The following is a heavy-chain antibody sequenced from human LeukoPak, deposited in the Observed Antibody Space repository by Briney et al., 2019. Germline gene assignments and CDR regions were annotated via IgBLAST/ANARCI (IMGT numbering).Heavy chain of an antibody. D-gene: IGHD2-2*02. CDR3: AREGGCSSTSCYTPPPFDY. V-gene: IGHV3-7*01. Sequence: GGSLRLSCAASGFTFSSYWMSWVRQAPGKGLEWVANIKQDGSEKYYVDSVKGRFTISRDNAKNSLYLQMNSLRAEDTAVYYCAREGGCSSTSCYTPPPFDYWGQGTLVTVSS. CDR1: GFTFSSYW. CDR2: IKQDGSEK. J-gene: IGHJ4*02.